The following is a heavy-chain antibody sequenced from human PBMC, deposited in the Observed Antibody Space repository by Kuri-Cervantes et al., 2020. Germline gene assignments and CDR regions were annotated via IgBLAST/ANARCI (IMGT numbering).Heavy chain of an antibody. J-gene: IGHJ4*02. CDR2: ISGSSGYI. V-gene: IGHV3-21*01. Sequence: GGSLRLSCAASGFTVSNNYMSWVRQAPGKGLEWVSSISGSSGYIYYADSLKGRFTISRDNAKNSLYLQINSLRAEDTAVYYCARDYFGDYYFDYWGQGTLVTVSS. CDR1: GFTVSNNY. CDR3: ARDYFGDYYFDY. D-gene: IGHD4-17*01.